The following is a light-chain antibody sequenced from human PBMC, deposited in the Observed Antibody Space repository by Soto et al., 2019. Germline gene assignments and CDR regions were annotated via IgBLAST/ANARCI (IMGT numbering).Light chain of an antibody. J-gene: IGKJ5*01. CDR1: QSVSRY. V-gene: IGKV1-39*01. Sequence: CLASQSVSRYLNWYQQKPGKAPKLLIYAASSLHSGVPSRFSGSGSGTDFALTLRSLQPDDFAPPYCEQPHRSPMKFAEGTRLEIK. CDR3: EQPHRSPMK. CDR2: AAS.